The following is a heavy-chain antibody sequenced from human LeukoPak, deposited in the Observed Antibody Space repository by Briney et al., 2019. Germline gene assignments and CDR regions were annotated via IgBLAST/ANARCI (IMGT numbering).Heavy chain of an antibody. CDR1: GGLISISTYY. Sequence: SETLSLTCTVSGGLISISTYYWGWIRQPPGKGLEWIGSIYYSGSTNYNPSLKSRVTISVDTSKNQFSLKLSSVTAADTAVYYCARGRGGSSGWYFRAFDIWGQGTMVTVSS. V-gene: IGHV4-39*07. J-gene: IGHJ3*02. CDR3: ARGRGGSSGWYFRAFDI. D-gene: IGHD6-19*01. CDR2: IYYSGST.